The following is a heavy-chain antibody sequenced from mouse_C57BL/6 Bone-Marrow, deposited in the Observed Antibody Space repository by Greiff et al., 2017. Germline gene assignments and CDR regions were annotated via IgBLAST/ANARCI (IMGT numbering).Heavy chain of an antibody. V-gene: IGHV1-81*01. D-gene: IGHD2-12*01. CDR1: GYTFTSYG. Sequence: QVQLQQSGAELARPGASVKLSCKASGYTFTSYGISWVKQRTGQGLEWIGEISPRSGNTYYNEKFKGKATLTADKSSSTAYMELRSLTSEDSAVYFCARLPGYFDVWGTGTTVTVSS. J-gene: IGHJ1*03. CDR2: ISPRSGNT. CDR3: ARLPGYFDV.